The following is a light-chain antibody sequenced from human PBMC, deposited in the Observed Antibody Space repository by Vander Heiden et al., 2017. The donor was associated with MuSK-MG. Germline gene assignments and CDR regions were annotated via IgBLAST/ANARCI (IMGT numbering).Light chain of an antibody. V-gene: IGLV1-40*01. CDR3: QSSDSSLSAWV. CDR2: GNS. Sequence: QSVLTQPPSVSGAPGQRVTISCTGSSSNIGAGYDVHWYQQLPGTAPKLLIVGNSNRPSGVPDRFSGSKSGTSASLAITGLQAEDEADDYCQSSDSSLSAWVFGGGTKLTVL. J-gene: IGLJ2*01. CDR1: SSNIGAGYD.